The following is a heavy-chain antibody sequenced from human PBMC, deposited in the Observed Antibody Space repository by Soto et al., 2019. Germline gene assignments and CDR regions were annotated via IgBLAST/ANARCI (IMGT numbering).Heavy chain of an antibody. J-gene: IGHJ4*02. CDR3: AKGYSSGYAFACTS. CDR2: ISGSGGST. D-gene: IGHD5-12*01. V-gene: IGHV3-23*01. Sequence: SLRLSCAASGFAFSSSAMSWVRQAPGKGLEWVSAISGSGGSTYYADSVKGRFTISRDNSKNTLYLQMNSLRAEATAVYYCAKGYSSGYAFACTSGGKGTRAPSSS. CDR1: GFAFSSSA.